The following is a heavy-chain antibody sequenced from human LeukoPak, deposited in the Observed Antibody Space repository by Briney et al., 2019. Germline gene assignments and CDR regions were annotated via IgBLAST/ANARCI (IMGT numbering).Heavy chain of an antibody. J-gene: IGHJ5*02. Sequence: GGSLRLSCAASGFTFSDFYMTWIRQAPGRGLEWVSYISSSSTYTNYADSARGRFTVSRDNAKNSLYLQMDSLRPEDTAVYYCARWNLRSLGQPNWFDPWGRGTLVTVSS. CDR3: ARWNLRSLGQPNWFDP. CDR2: ISSSSTYT. D-gene: IGHD5-12*01. V-gene: IGHV3-11*03. CDR1: GFTFSDFY.